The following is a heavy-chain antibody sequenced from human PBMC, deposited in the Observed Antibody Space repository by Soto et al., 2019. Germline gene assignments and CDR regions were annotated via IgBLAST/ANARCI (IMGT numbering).Heavy chain of an antibody. CDR1: GYTFTSYG. Sequence: GASVKVSCKASGYTFTSYGISWVRQAPGQGLEWMGWISAYNGNTNYAQKFQGRVTITRDTSASTAYMELSSLRSEDTAVYYCARGRYYYYGMDVWGQGTTVTVSS. J-gene: IGHJ6*02. V-gene: IGHV1-18*01. CDR2: ISAYNGNT. CDR3: ARGRYYYYGMDV.